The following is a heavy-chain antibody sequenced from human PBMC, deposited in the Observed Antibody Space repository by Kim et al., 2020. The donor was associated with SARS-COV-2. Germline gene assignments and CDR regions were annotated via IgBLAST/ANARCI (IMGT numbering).Heavy chain of an antibody. CDR3: ARRRESGYCSGGSCRIRYYYYYGMDV. V-gene: IGHV4-34*01. J-gene: IGHJ6*02. CDR1: GGSFSGYY. CDR2: INHSGST. D-gene: IGHD2-15*01. Sequence: SETLSLTCAVYGGSFSGYYWSWIRQPPWKGLEWIGEINHSGSTNYNPSLKSRVTISVDTSKNQFSLKLSSVTAADTAVYYCARRRESGYCSGGSCRIRYYYYYGMDVWGQGTTVTVSS.